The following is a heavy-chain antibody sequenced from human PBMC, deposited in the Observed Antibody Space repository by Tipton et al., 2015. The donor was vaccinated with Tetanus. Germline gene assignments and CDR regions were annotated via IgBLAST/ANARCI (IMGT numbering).Heavy chain of an antibody. V-gene: IGHV3-15*01. CDR3: TTRYDSSGYWGNFDY. D-gene: IGHD3-22*01. Sequence: SLRLSCAASGFTFSNAWMSWVRQAPGKGLEWVGRIKSKTDGGTTDYAAPVKGRFTISRDDSKNTLYLQMNGLKTEDTAVYYCTTRYDSSGYWGNFDYWGQGTLVTVSS. J-gene: IGHJ4*02. CDR1: GFTFSNAW. CDR2: IKSKTDGGTT.